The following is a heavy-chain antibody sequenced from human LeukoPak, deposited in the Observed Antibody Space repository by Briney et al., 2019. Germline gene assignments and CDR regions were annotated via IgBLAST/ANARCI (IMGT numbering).Heavy chain of an antibody. CDR3: AKWLRVATTYFDY. CDR1: GFTFSSYG. D-gene: IGHD5-24*01. Sequence: GGSLRLSCAASGFTFSSYGMHWVRQAPGKGLEWVAFIRYDGSNKYYADSVKGRFTISRDNSKNTLCLQMNSLGAEDTAVYYCAKWLRVATTYFDYWGQGALVTVSS. CDR2: IRYDGSNK. V-gene: IGHV3-30*02. J-gene: IGHJ4*02.